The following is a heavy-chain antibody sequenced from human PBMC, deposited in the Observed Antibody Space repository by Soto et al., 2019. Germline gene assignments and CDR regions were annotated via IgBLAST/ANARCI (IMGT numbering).Heavy chain of an antibody. CDR1: GGTFSSYA. CDR2: IIPIFGTA. CDR3: ARPGGYCSGGSCYYFDY. J-gene: IGHJ4*02. V-gene: IGHV1-69*01. D-gene: IGHD2-15*01. Sequence: QVQLVQSGAEVKKPGSSVKVSCKASGGTFSSYAISWVRHAPGQGLEWMGGIIPIFGTANYAQKFQGRVTITADESTSTAYMELSSLRSEDTAVYYCARPGGYCSGGSCYYFDYWGQGTLVTVSS.